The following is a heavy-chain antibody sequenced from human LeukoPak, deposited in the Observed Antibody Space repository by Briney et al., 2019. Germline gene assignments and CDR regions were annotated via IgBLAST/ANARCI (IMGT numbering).Heavy chain of an antibody. V-gene: IGHV3-74*01. D-gene: IGHD3-22*01. CDR3: ARSVYDSGGYYRVPDY. CDR2: IDSDGSTT. J-gene: IGHJ4*02. CDR1: GFTFSSYW. Sequence: GGSLRLSCAASGFTFSSYWMHWVRQAPGKGLVWVSRIDSDGSTTSYADSVKGRFTISRDNAKNTLYLQMNSLRAEDTAVYYCARSVYDSGGYYRVPDYWGQGTLVTVSS.